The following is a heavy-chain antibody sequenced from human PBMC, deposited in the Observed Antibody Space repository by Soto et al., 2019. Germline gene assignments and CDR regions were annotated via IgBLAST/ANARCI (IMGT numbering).Heavy chain of an antibody. D-gene: IGHD4-17*01. V-gene: IGHV4-39*01. CDR3: ARHPFTVTPFDC. CDR2: IYYSGST. CDR1: GGSISSSSYY. Sequence: PSETLSLTCTVSGGSISSSSYYWGWIRQPPGKGLEWIGSIYYSGSTYYNTSLKSRVTISVDTSKNQFSLKLSSVTAADTAVYYCARHPFTVTPFDCWGQGTLVTVSS. J-gene: IGHJ4*02.